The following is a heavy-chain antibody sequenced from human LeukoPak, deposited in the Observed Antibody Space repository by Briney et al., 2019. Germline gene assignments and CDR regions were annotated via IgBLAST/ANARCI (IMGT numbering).Heavy chain of an antibody. J-gene: IGHJ4*02. CDR3: ARGVYSSGRPYDY. CDR2: TYYRSKWYY. V-gene: IGHV6-1*01. D-gene: IGHD6-19*01. Sequence: SQTLSLTCAISWDSVSSNSAAWNWIRQSPSRGLEWLGRTYYRSKWYYESAESVKSRVTITSDTSKNQFSLHLNSVTPEDTAVYFCARGVYSSGRPYDYWGQGSLVTVSS. CDR1: WDSVSSNSAA.